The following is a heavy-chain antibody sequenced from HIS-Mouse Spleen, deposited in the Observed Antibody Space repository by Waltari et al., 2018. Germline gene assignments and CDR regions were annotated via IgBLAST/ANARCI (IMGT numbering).Heavy chain of an antibody. CDR1: GFTFSSYG. J-gene: IGHJ2*01. Sequence: QVQLVESGGGVVQPGRSLRLSCAASGFTFSSYGMHWVRQAPGKGLEWVAVIWYDGSNKYYADSVKGRFTISRDNSKNTLYLQMNGLRAEDTAVYYCAKAGYRTTVTAFYWYFDLWGRGTLVTVSS. V-gene: IGHV3-33*06. D-gene: IGHD1-1*01. CDR2: IWYDGSNK. CDR3: AKAGYRTTVTAFYWYFDL.